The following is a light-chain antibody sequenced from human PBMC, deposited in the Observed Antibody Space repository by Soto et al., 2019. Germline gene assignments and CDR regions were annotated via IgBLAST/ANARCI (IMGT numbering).Light chain of an antibody. CDR2: ASS. J-gene: IGKJ3*01. Sequence: DIQMTQSPSSVSASVGDRVTITCRASQDILSWLAWYQQKPGEAPRLLIYASSNLQSGVPSRFIGSGSGTDFTLTISSLQTEDFATYYCQQANSFPITFGPGTRLDIK. V-gene: IGKV1-12*01. CDR3: QQANSFPIT. CDR1: QDILSW.